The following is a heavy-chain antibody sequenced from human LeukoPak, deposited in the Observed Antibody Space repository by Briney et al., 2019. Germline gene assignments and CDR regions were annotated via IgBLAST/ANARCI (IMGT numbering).Heavy chain of an antibody. D-gene: IGHD3-22*01. CDR1: GGSICSYY. Sequence: SETLSLTCTVSGGSICSYYWSWIRQPPGKGLEWIGYIYYSGSTNYNPSLKSRVTISVDTSKNQFSLKLSSVTAADTAVYYCARHSSYYYDSSGYYSFDYWGQGTLVTVSS. J-gene: IGHJ4*02. CDR2: IYYSGST. V-gene: IGHV4-59*08. CDR3: ARHSSYYYDSSGYYSFDY.